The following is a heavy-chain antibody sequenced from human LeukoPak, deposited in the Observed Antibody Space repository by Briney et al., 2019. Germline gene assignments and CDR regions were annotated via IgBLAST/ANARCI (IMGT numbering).Heavy chain of an antibody. CDR2: IYSSGDT. CDR1: GGSIIRNY. V-gene: IGHV4-4*07. J-gene: IGHJ6*03. D-gene: IGHD6-13*01. Sequence: PSETLSLTCTVFGGSIIRNYWSWIRQPAGKGLEWIGRIYSSGDTNYNPSLKSRVTMSIQTSENQFSLKLTSVTAADTAVYYCAREASGTRRYYYYHMELWGKGTSANV. CDR3: AREASGTRRYYYYHMEL.